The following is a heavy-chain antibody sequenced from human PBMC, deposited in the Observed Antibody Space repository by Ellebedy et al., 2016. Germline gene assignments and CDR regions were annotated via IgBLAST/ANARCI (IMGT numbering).Heavy chain of an antibody. D-gene: IGHD6-19*01. CDR2: ISSSGSTI. V-gene: IGHV3-11*01. J-gene: IGHJ4*02. CDR1: GFTFSDYY. Sequence: GGSLRLXXAASGFTFSDYYMSWIRQAPGKGLEWVSYISSSGSTIYYADSVKGRFTISRDNAKNSLYLQMNSLRAEDTAVYYCAREQWLSLGYFDYWGQGTLVTVSS. CDR3: AREQWLSLGYFDY.